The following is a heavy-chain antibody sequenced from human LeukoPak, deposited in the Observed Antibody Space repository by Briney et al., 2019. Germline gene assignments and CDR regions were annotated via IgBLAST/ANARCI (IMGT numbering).Heavy chain of an antibody. CDR3: ARDGPEYYYDSSGYYHDAFDI. J-gene: IGHJ3*02. D-gene: IGHD3-22*01. CDR1: GFTFSSYC. V-gene: IGHV3-23*01. CDR2: ISDNGGGT. Sequence: VGSLRLSCKASGFTFSSYCMRWVRQAPGQGLEWMAGISDNGGGTNYADTVKGRFTISRDNPKSTLYLQMNRLRAEDTAVYYCARDGPEYYYDSSGYYHDAFDIWGQGTMVTVSS.